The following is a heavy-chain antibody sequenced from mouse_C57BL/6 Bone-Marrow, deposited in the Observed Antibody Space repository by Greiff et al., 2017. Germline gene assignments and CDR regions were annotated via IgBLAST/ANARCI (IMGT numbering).Heavy chain of an antibody. CDR2: ISNLAYSL. V-gene: IGHV5-15*01. J-gene: IGHJ2*01. Sequence: EVKLMESGGGLVQPGGSLKLSCAASGFTFSDYGMAWVRQAPRKGPEWVAFISNLAYSLYYADTVTGRFTISRENAKNTLYLEMSSLRSEDTAMYYCARRGLTGAYYFDSWGQGTTLTVSS. D-gene: IGHD4-1*01. CDR3: ARRGLTGAYYFDS. CDR1: GFTFSDYG.